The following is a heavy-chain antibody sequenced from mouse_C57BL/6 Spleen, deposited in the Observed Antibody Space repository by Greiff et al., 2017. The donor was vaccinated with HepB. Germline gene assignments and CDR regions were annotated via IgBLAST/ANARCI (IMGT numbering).Heavy chain of an antibody. V-gene: IGHV1-42*01. CDR1: GYSFTGYY. CDR2: INPSTGGT. Sequence: EVQLQESGPELVKPGASVKISCKASGYSFTGYYMNWVKQSPEKRLEWIGEINPSTGGTTYNQKFKAKATLTVDKSSSTAYMQLKSLTSEDSAVYYCARRTMVTTLYYFDYWGQGTTLTVSS. J-gene: IGHJ2*01. CDR3: ARRTMVTTLYYFDY. D-gene: IGHD2-2*01.